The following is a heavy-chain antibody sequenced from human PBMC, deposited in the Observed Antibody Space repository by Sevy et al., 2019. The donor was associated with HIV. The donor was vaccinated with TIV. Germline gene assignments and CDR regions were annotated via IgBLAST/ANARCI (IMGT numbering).Heavy chain of an antibody. CDR1: GFDFFNVW. CDR2: IKSETDGGTR. CDR3: ATERWGLFEASSRYLLPYFDS. J-gene: IGHJ4*02. V-gene: IGHV3-15*01. Sequence: GGSLRLSCSASGFDFFNVWMTWVRQAPGKGLEWVGRIKSETDGGTREYAAAGKGRFTISRDDSKDTLYLQMNSLKTEDTDVYYCATERWGLFEASSRYLLPYFDSWGQGTLVTVSS. D-gene: IGHD5-12*01.